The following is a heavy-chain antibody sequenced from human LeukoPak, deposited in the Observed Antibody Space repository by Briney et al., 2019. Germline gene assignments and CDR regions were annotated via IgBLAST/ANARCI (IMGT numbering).Heavy chain of an antibody. CDR1: GFTFSSYA. CDR3: AKEGAGITMIVVVITPTFDY. J-gene: IGHJ4*02. CDR2: ISGSGGST. D-gene: IGHD3-22*01. V-gene: IGHV3-23*01. Sequence: GVSLRLSCAASGFTFSSYAMSWVRQAPGKGLEWVSAISGSGGSTYYADSVKGRFTISRDNSKNTLYLQMNSLRAEDTAVYYCAKEGAGITMIVVVITPTFDYWGQGTLVTVSS.